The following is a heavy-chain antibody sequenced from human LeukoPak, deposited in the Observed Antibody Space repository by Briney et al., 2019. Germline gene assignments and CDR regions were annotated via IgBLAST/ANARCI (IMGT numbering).Heavy chain of an antibody. CDR1: GGSISSYY. D-gene: IGHD2-2*01. CDR3: ARLRSPPQFQLLYDAFDI. J-gene: IGHJ3*02. CDR2: IYYSGST. V-gene: IGHV4-59*08. Sequence: SETLSLTCTVSGGSISSYYWSLIRQPPGKGLEWIGYIYYSGSTNYNPSLKSRVTISVDTSKNQFSLKLSSVTAADTAVYYCARLRSPPQFQLLYDAFDIWGQGTMVTVSS.